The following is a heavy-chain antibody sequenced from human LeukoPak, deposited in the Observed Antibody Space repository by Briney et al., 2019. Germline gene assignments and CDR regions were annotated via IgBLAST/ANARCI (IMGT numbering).Heavy chain of an antibody. CDR3: ARDVTSSSIAFDY. J-gene: IGHJ4*02. Sequence: GSQRLSCAASGFTFSSYSMNWVRQAPGRGLEWVSSIRFTGSYIYYADSVKGRFTISRDDAKNLLSLQMISLRVEDTAVYYCARDVTSSSIAFDYWGQGTLVTVSS. CDR1: GFTFSSYS. CDR2: IRFTGSYI. D-gene: IGHD6-13*01. V-gene: IGHV3-21*01.